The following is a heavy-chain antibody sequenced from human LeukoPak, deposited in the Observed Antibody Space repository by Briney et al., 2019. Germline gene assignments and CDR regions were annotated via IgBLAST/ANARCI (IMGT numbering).Heavy chain of an antibody. CDR3: ASRGSYYYYYYYMDV. Sequence: ASVKVSCKASGGTFSSYAISWVRQAPGQGLEWMGGIIPIFGTVNYAQKFQGRVTITADKSTSTAYMELSSLRSEDTAVYYCASRGSYYYYYYYMDVWGKGTTVTVSS. V-gene: IGHV1-69*06. CDR2: IIPIFGTV. CDR1: GGTFSSYA. J-gene: IGHJ6*03. D-gene: IGHD1-26*01.